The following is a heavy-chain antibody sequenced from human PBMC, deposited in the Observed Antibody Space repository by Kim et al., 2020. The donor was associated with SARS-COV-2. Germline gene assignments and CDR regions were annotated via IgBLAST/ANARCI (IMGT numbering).Heavy chain of an antibody. V-gene: IGHV2-5*02. CDR2: IYWDNDN. CDR1: GFSLSTYGVS. J-gene: IGHJ5*02. Sequence: SGPTLVKPTQTLTLTCNFSGFSLSTYGVSVGWIRRAPGKALEWLAVIYWDNDNRLSPFLETRLTITKDTSKNQVVLTLTNMDVADTATYFCAHSPSYNWFDAWGQGTLVTVSS. D-gene: IGHD6-6*01. CDR3: AHSPSYNWFDA.